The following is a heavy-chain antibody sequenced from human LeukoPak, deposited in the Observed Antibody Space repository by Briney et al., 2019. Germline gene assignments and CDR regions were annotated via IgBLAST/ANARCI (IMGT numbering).Heavy chain of an antibody. D-gene: IGHD6-19*01. CDR1: GGSISSSSYY. CDR2: IYTSGST. V-gene: IGHV4-39*07. Sequence: SETLSLTCTVSGGSISSSSYYWGWIRKPPGKGLEWIGRIYTSGSTNYNPSLKSRVTISVDTSKNQFSLKLSSVTAADTAVYYCARGVAVAVFYYFDYWGQGTLVTVSS. CDR3: ARGVAVAVFYYFDY. J-gene: IGHJ4*02.